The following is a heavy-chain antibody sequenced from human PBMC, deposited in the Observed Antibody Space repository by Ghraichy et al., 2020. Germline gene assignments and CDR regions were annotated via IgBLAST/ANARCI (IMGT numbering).Heavy chain of an antibody. CDR3: AHSKSLAGVTIFGVVYWFDP. Sequence: SGPTLVKPTQTLTLTCTFSGFSLSTSGVGVGWIRQPPGKALEWLALIYWNDDKRYSPSLKSRLTITKDTSKNQVVLTMTNMDPVDTATYYCAHSKSLAGVTIFGVVYWFDPWGQGTLVTVSS. CDR1: GFSLSTSGVG. V-gene: IGHV2-5*01. CDR2: IYWNDDK. J-gene: IGHJ5*02. D-gene: IGHD3-3*01.